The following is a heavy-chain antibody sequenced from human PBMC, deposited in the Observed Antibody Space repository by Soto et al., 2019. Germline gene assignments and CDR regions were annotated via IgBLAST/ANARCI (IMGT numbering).Heavy chain of an antibody. J-gene: IGHJ4*02. V-gene: IGHV4-59*01. Sequence: QVQLQESGPGLVKPSETLSLTCAVSGDSISTYYCMWIRQPPGKGLESIGYLYYGRSANSNPSRKSRVTLSVDTSTNQCSLTLSSMTAADTAVYYCALRSMAVVPEYWGQGTLVTVSS. CDR2: LYYGRSA. CDR1: GDSISTYY. CDR3: ALRSMAVVPEY. D-gene: IGHD3-22*01.